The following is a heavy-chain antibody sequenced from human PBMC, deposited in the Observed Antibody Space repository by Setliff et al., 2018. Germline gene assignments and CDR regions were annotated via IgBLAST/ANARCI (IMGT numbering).Heavy chain of an antibody. V-gene: IGHV4-39*07. D-gene: IGHD3-10*01. CDR3: AGVDFTMIQGVLGL. J-gene: IGHJ1*01. CDR2: VYYSGYT. Sequence: SETLSLTCNVSGGSVSSTSHYWGWIRQPPGKGMEWIGSVYYSGYTYYNPSLQSRVTISVDMSKNQFSMKLTSVTAADTAVYYCAGVDFTMIQGVLGLWGQGTLVTVS. CDR1: GGSVSSTSHY.